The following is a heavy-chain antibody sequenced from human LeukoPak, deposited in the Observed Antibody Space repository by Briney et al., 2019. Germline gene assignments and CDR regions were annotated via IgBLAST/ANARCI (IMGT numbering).Heavy chain of an antibody. Sequence: ASVKVSCKASGGTFSSYAISWVRQAPGQGLEWMGRIIPILGIANYAQKFQGRVTITADKSTSTAYMELSSLRSEDTAVYYCARDFAGSSWYQLGYWGQGTLVTVSS. V-gene: IGHV1-69*04. J-gene: IGHJ4*02. CDR1: GGTFSSYA. CDR2: IIPILGIA. CDR3: ARDFAGSSWYQLGY. D-gene: IGHD6-13*01.